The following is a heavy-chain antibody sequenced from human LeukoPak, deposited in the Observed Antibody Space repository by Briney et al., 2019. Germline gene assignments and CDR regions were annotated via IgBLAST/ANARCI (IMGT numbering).Heavy chain of an antibody. CDR3: ATQITMIVVVAVDY. V-gene: IGHV3-23*01. CDR1: GFTLSSYS. CDR2: ISGSGDST. Sequence: PGSSLRLSCAASGFTLSSYSMSLVRQAPGKGLEWVSAISGSGDSTYYADSLKGRFTISRDNSKNTLYLQMNSLRAEDTAIYYCATQITMIVVVAVDYWGQGTLVTVSS. J-gene: IGHJ4*02. D-gene: IGHD3-22*01.